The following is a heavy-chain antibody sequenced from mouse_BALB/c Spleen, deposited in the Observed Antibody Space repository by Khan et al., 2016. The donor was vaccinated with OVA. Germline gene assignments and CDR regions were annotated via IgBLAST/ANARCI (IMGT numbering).Heavy chain of an antibody. J-gene: IGHJ2*01. CDR2: IYPSDSYT. V-gene: IGHV1-69*02. Sequence: QVQLQQSGAELVRPGASVKLSCKASGYSFTSYWINWVKQRPGQGLEWIGNIYPSDSYTNYNQKFKDKATLTVDQSSNTAYMHLSSPTPEDSAVYYCARGDPGNFDYWGQGTTLTVSS. D-gene: IGHD2-13*01. CDR1: GYSFTSYW. CDR3: ARGDPGNFDY.